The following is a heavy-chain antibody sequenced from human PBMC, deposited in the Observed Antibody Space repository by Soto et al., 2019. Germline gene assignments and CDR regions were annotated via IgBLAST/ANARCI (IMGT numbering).Heavy chain of an antibody. Sequence: GGPLRLSCAASGFTFSSYSMNSVRQAPGKGLEWVSYISSSSSTIYYADSVKGRFTISRDNAKNSLYLQMNSLRDEDTAVSYCAREGGNLNWFDPWGQGTLVNVSS. CDR2: ISSSSSTI. CDR1: GFTFSSYS. D-gene: IGHD1-26*01. CDR3: AREGGNLNWFDP. J-gene: IGHJ5*02. V-gene: IGHV3-48*02.